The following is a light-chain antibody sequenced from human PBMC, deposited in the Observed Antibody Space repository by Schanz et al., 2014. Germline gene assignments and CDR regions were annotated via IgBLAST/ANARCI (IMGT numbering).Light chain of an antibody. CDR2: GAS. CDR3: QQRSNWPTT. V-gene: IGKV3-11*01. CDR1: QSVSSN. J-gene: IGKJ1*01. Sequence: ETVMTQSPDTLSVSPGERATLSCRASQSVSSNLAWYQQKPGQAPRLLIYGASTRAPGIPDRFSGSGSGTDFTLTISSLEPEDFAVYYCQQRSNWPTTFGQGTKVEIK.